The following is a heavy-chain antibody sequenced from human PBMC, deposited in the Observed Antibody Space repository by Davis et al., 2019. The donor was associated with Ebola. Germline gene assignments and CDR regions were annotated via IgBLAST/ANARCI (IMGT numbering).Heavy chain of an antibody. Sequence: PGGSLRLSCAASGFTFSSYSMNWVRQAPGKGLEWVSSISSSSSYIYYADSVKGRFTISRDNAKNSLYLQMNSLRAEDTAVYYCARVWGYSSNLYDYWGQGTLVTVSS. CDR3: ARVWGYSSNLYDY. D-gene: IGHD6-13*01. J-gene: IGHJ4*02. V-gene: IGHV3-21*01. CDR1: GFTFSSYS. CDR2: ISSSSSYI.